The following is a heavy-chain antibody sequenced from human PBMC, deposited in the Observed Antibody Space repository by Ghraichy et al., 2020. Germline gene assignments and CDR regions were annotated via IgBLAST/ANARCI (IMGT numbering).Heavy chain of an antibody. J-gene: IGHJ4*02. Sequence: GGSLRLSCAASGFTFSSYSMNWVRQAPGKGLEWVSSISSSSSYIYYADSVKGRFTISRDNAKNSLYLQMNSLRAEDTAVYYCARSVYDSSGYYPYYFDYWGQGTLVTVSS. CDR2: ISSSSSYI. CDR3: ARSVYDSSGYYPYYFDY. V-gene: IGHV3-21*01. CDR1: GFTFSSYS. D-gene: IGHD3-22*01.